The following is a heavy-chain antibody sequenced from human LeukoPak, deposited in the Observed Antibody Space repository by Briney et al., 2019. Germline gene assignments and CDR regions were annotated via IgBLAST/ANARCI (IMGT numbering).Heavy chain of an antibody. V-gene: IGHV4-59*12. Sequence: SETLSLTCTVSGDSISRYYWSWIRQPPGKGLECIGYIYYTGTTNYNPSLKSRVTMSVDTSKNQFSLRLKSVTAADTAVYYCARAGYGSGGYDNPGWFDPWGQGTLVTVSS. CDR1: GDSISRYY. J-gene: IGHJ5*02. D-gene: IGHD3-10*01. CDR3: ARAGYGSGGYDNPGWFDP. CDR2: IYYTGTT.